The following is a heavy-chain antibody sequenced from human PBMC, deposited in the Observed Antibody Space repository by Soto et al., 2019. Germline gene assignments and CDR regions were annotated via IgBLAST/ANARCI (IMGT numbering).Heavy chain of an antibody. CDR3: ASRGYSYGQGDY. J-gene: IGHJ4*02. Sequence: QVQLVESGGGVVQPGRSLRLSCAASGFTFSSYGMHWVRHAPGKGLEWVAVISYDGSNKYYADSVKGRFTISRDNSKNTLYLQMNSLRAEDTAVYYCASRGYSYGQGDYWGQGTLVTVSS. CDR2: ISYDGSNK. V-gene: IGHV3-30*03. CDR1: GFTFSSYG. D-gene: IGHD5-18*01.